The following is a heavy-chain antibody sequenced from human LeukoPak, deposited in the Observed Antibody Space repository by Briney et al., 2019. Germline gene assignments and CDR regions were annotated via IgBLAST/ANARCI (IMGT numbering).Heavy chain of an antibody. J-gene: IGHJ6*03. CDR2: ISSSSSYI. CDR3: ARDGRLLNYNMDV. CDR1: GFTLSGYS. D-gene: IGHD2-15*01. V-gene: IGHV3-21*01. Sequence: GGSLRLSCAASGFTLSGYSMNWVRQAPGKGLEWVSSISSSSSYIYYADSVKGRFTISRDNAKKSMYLQMNSLRAEDTAVYYCARDGRLLNYNMDVWGKGTTVTISS.